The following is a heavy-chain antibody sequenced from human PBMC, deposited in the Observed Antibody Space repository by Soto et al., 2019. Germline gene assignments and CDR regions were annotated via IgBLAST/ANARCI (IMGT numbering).Heavy chain of an antibody. CDR2: INAGNGNT. CDR3: ARVLELRIYYYYGMDV. V-gene: IGHV1-3*01. J-gene: IGHJ6*02. D-gene: IGHD1-7*01. Sequence: ASVKVSCKASGYTFTSYAMHWVRQAPGQRLEWMGWINAGNGNTKYSQKFQGRVTITRDTSASTAYMELSSLRSEDTAVYYCARVLELRIYYYYGMDVCGQGTTVTVYS. CDR1: GYTFTSYA.